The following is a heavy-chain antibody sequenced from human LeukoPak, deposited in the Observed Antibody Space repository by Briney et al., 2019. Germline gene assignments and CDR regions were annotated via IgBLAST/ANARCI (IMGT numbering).Heavy chain of an antibody. D-gene: IGHD3-9*01. CDR2: IIPIFGTA. CDR3: AIGRPYDILTA. Sequence: GASVKVSCKASGYTFTSYDINWVRQATGQGLEWMGGIIPIFGTANYAQKFQGRVTITADESTSTAYMELSSLRSEDTAVYYCAIGRPYDILTAWGQGTLVTVSS. CDR1: GYTFTSYD. J-gene: IGHJ5*02. V-gene: IGHV1-69*13.